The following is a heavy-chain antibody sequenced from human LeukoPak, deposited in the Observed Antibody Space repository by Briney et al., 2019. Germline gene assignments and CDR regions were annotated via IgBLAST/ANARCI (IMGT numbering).Heavy chain of an antibody. D-gene: IGHD3-22*01. V-gene: IGHV4-61*02. Sequence: SETLSLTCTASGDSISSGDYYWSWIRQPAGKGLEWIGRISSSGSTNYNPSLKSRVTISVDTSKNQFSLKLSSVTAADTAVYFCARGPYSYDSSGAFDIWGQGTMVTVSS. CDR3: ARGPYSYDSSGAFDI. CDR2: ISSSGST. CDR1: GDSISSGDYY. J-gene: IGHJ3*02.